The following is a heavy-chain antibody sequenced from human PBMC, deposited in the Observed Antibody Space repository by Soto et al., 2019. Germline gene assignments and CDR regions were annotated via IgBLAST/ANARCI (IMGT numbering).Heavy chain of an antibody. J-gene: IGHJ6*03. Sequence: SETLSLTCAVYGGSFSGYYWSWIRQPPGKGLEWIGEINHSGSTNYNPSLKSRVTISVDTSKNQFSLKLSSVTATDTAVYYCARGVSSSWYLQYYYMDVWGKGTTVTVSS. CDR2: INHSGST. D-gene: IGHD6-13*01. V-gene: IGHV4-34*01. CDR1: GGSFSGYY. CDR3: ARGVSSSWYLQYYYMDV.